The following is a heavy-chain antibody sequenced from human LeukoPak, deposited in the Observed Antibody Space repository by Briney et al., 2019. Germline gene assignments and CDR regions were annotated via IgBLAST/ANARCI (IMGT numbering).Heavy chain of an antibody. CDR3: AKGTTDAFDI. CDR2: IYHSGST. J-gene: IGHJ3*02. V-gene: IGHV4-38-2*01. CDR1: GYSISSGYY. Sequence: SETLSLTCAVSGYSISSGYYWGWIRQPPGKGLEWIGSIYHSGSTYYNPSLKSRVTISVDTSKNQFSLKLSSVTAADTAVYYCAKGTTDAFDIWGQGTMVTVSS. D-gene: IGHD1-1*01.